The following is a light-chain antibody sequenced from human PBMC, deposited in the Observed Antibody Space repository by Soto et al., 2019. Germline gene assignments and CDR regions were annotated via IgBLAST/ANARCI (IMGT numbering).Light chain of an antibody. CDR3: CSYASGGTYV. CDR1: SSDIGSYNL. Sequence: QSALTQPASVSGSPGQSITISCTGTSSDIGSYNLVSWYQQHPGKAPKLMIYEGSKRPAGVSDRLSGSRSGNTASLTISGLQAEDEADYYCCSYASGGTYVFGTGTKLPS. CDR2: EGS. V-gene: IGLV2-23*01. J-gene: IGLJ1*01.